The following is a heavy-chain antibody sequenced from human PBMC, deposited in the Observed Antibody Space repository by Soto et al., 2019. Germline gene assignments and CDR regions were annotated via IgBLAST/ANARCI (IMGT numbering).Heavy chain of an antibody. J-gene: IGHJ6*02. CDR3: AKGIQLRFLEWLLPTYYYYGMDV. CDR1: GFTFSNFD. CDR2: ISGSGGST. V-gene: IGHV3-23*01. D-gene: IGHD3-3*01. Sequence: GGSLRLSCAASGFTFSNFDMSWVRQAPGKGLEWVSGISGSGGSTYYADSVKGRFTISRDNSKNTLYLQMNSLRAEDTAVYYCAKGIQLRFLEWLLPTYYYYGMDVWGQGTTVTVSS.